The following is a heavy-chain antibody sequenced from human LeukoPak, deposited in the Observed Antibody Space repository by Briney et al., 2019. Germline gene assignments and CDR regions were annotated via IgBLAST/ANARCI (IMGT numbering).Heavy chain of an antibody. V-gene: IGHV3-48*03. CDR1: GFTFSSYE. J-gene: IGHJ4*02. Sequence: GGSLRLSCAASGFTFSSYEMNWVRQAPGKGLEWVSYISSSGSTTYYADSVKGRFTISRDNAKYSLYLQMNSLRAEDTAVYYCARESGYSYGCFDYWGQGTLVTVSS. CDR2: ISSSGSTT. D-gene: IGHD5-18*01. CDR3: ARESGYSYGCFDY.